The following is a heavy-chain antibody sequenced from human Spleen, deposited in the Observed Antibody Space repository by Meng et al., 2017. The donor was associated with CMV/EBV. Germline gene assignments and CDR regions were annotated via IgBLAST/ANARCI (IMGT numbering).Heavy chain of an antibody. Sequence: GSLRLSCTVSGVSITSTSFYWGWIRQPPGKGLEWVGSIYYDGTTSYNPSLKSRVTISFDTSKNQFSLKLRSVTAADTAVYSCAGSSGKYYPNNYWGQGTLVTVSS. CDR3: AGSSGKYYPNNY. CDR1: GVSITSTSFY. CDR2: IYYDGTT. J-gene: IGHJ4*02. V-gene: IGHV4-39*07. D-gene: IGHD3-10*01.